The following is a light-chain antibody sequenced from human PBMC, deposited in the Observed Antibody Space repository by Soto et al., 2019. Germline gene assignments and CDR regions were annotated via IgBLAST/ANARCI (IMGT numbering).Light chain of an antibody. CDR2: LGS. J-gene: IGKJ5*01. V-gene: IGKV2-28*01. Sequence: DIVMTQSPLSLPVTPGEPASISCRSSQSLLHSNGYDYLDWYLQKPGQSPQLLIYLGSNRASGVPDRFSGSGSGTDLTLKISRVEAEDVGVYYSMQALQTPITFGQGTRLEIK. CDR1: QSLLHSNGYDY. CDR3: MQALQTPIT.